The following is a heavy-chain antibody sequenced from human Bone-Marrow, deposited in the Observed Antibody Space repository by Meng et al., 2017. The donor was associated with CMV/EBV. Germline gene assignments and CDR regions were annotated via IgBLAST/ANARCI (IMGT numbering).Heavy chain of an antibody. CDR3: ASVGCFIAVAGPFDY. CDR1: GVTFSSYA. D-gene: IGHD6-19*01. CDR2: ITYDGSNK. J-gene: IGHJ4*02. V-gene: IGHV3-30*04. Sequence: AGSLRLSSAASGVTFSSYARHCVRQAPGKGLEWVAVITYDGSNKYYADSGKGRFTISRDNSKNTLFLQMNSLTAEDTAVYYCASVGCFIAVAGPFDYWGQGTLVTVSS.